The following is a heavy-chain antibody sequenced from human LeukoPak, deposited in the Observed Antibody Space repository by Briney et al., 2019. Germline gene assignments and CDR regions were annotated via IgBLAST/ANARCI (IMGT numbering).Heavy chain of an antibody. D-gene: IGHD2-2*01. V-gene: IGHV4-39*01. CDR3: ATSGPYCSSTSCWGSAFDY. J-gene: IGHJ4*02. Sequence: SETLSLTCTVSGGSISSSSYYWGWIRQPPGKGLEWIGSIYYSGSTYYNPSLKSRVTISVDTSKNQFSLKLSSVTAADTAVYYCATSGPYCSSTSCWGSAFDYWGQGALVTVSS. CDR2: IYYSGST. CDR1: GGSISSSSYY.